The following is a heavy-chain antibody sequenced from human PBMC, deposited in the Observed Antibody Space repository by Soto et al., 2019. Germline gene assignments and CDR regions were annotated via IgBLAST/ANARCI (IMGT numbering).Heavy chain of an antibody. D-gene: IGHD6-19*01. CDR3: APLGGGSSGWYNHY. CDR1: GFTFSSYA. CDR2: ISGSGGST. J-gene: IGHJ4*02. Sequence: EVQLLESGGGLVQPGGSLRLSCAASGFTFSSYAMSWVRQAPGKGLEWVSAISGSGGSTYYADSVKGRFTISRDNSKNTLYLQMNSLRPVDTAVYYIAPLGGGSSGWYNHYWGPGTLVTVSS. V-gene: IGHV3-23*01.